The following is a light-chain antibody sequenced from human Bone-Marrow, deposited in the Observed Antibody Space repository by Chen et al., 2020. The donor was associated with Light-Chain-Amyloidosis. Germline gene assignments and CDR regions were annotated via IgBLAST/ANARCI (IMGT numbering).Light chain of an antibody. V-gene: IGLV3-21*02. J-gene: IGLJ3*02. CDR3: QVWDRSSDRPV. CDR1: NIGSTS. Sequence: SYVLTQPSSGSAAPGQTATIDCGGNNIGSTSVHWYQQTPGQAPLLVVYDDSDRPSGIPERLSGSNSGNTATLTISRVEAGDEADYYCQVWDRSSDRPVFGGGTKLTVL. CDR2: DDS.